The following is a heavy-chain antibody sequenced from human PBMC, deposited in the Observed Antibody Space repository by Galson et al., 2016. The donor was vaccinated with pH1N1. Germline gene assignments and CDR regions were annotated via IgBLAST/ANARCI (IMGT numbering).Heavy chain of an antibody. J-gene: IGHJ3*02. CDR1: GFTVTDNY. Sequence: SLRLSCAASGFTVTDNYMNWVRRAQGKGLEWVSVIYRGGTTHYADSVKGRFSISRDNSRNTMYLQMNRLRVEDTAVYYCARERGNYPDDSFDIWGQGTPVSVSS. CDR3: ARERGNYPDDSFDI. V-gene: IGHV3-53*01. D-gene: IGHD1-7*01. CDR2: IYRGGTT.